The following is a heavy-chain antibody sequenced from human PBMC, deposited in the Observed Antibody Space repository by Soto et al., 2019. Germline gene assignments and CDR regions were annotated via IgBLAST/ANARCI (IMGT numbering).Heavy chain of an antibody. V-gene: IGHV1-18*01. CDR2: ISAYNGNT. CDR3: ARDGSGSYYTFYYYGMDV. CDR1: GYTFTSYG. Sequence: GASVKVSCKASGYTFTSYGISWVRQAPGQGLEWMGWISAYNGNTNYAQKLQGRVTMTTDTSTSTAYMELRSLRSDDTAVYYCARDGSGSYYTFYYYGMDVWGQETTVTVSS. D-gene: IGHD3-10*01. J-gene: IGHJ6*02.